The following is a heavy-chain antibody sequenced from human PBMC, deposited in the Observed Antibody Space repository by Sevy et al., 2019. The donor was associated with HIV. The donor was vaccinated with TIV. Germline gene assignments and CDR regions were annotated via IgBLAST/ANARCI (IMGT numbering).Heavy chain of an antibody. Sequence: GGSLRLSCSASGFSIRDHAMAWFRQAPGKGLEWVGFIRSQGYGETTEYAASVRGRFTISRDDPKSIAYLQMNSLKTEDTAFYYCATDQGRFYGSGTYVDWFDPWGQGTLVTVSS. J-gene: IGHJ5*02. CDR3: ATDQGRFYGSGTYVDWFDP. D-gene: IGHD3-10*01. CDR2: IRSQGYGETT. CDR1: GFSIRDHA. V-gene: IGHV3-49*03.